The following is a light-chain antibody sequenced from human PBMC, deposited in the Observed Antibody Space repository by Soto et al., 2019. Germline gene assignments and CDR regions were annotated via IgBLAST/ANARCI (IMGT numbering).Light chain of an antibody. CDR3: QQYNSFAWT. CDR2: DVS. V-gene: IGKV1-5*01. Sequence: DIQMTQSPSTLSASVGDRVTITCRASQSISGWLAWYQQKPGKAPKLLIYDVSSLESGVPSRFSGSGSGPEFTLTISSLQPDDFGTYYCQQYNSFAWTFGQGTKVDIK. CDR1: QSISGW. J-gene: IGKJ1*01.